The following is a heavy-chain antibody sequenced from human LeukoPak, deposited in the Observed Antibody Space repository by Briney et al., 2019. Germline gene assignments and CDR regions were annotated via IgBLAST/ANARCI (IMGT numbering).Heavy chain of an antibody. CDR1: GFTFSSYW. V-gene: IGHV3-7*05. J-gene: IGHJ3*02. Sequence: GGSLRLSCAASGFTFSSYWMGWVRQAPGKGLEWVANIKQDGSEKYYVDSVKGRFTISRDNAKNSLYLQMNSLRAEDTAVYYCARVDSPLVVTFDIWGQGTMVTVSS. CDR3: ARVDSPLVVTFDI. D-gene: IGHD5-18*01. CDR2: IKQDGSEK.